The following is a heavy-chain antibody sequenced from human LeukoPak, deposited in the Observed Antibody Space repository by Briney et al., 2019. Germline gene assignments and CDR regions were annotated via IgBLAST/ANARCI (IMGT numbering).Heavy chain of an antibody. CDR1: GGTFSSYA. CDR3: ASCSSTSCYYRALGIDY. J-gene: IGHJ4*02. V-gene: IGHV1-69*13. CDR2: IIPIFGTA. Sequence: ASVKVSCKASGGTFSSYAISWVRQAPGQGLEWMGGIIPIFGTANYAQKFQGRVTITADESTSTAYMELSSLRSEDTAVYYCASCSSTSCYYRALGIDYWGQGTLVTVSS. D-gene: IGHD2-2*01.